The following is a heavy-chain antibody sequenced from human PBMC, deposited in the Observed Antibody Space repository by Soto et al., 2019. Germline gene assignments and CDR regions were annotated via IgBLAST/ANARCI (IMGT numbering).Heavy chain of an antibody. D-gene: IGHD2-15*01. CDR2: IYYSGST. V-gene: IGHV4-39*01. Sequence: QLQLQESGPGLVKPSETLSLTCTVSGGSISSGRYYWGWIRQPPGKGLEWIGSIYYSGSTYSNPSLKSRVTIFVETSKNQFSLRLSSVTAADTAVYYCARHSDCSGGSCYSEYFAVGNWFDPWGQGTLVTVSS. J-gene: IGHJ5*02. CDR1: GGSISSGRYY. CDR3: ARHSDCSGGSCYSEYFAVGNWFDP.